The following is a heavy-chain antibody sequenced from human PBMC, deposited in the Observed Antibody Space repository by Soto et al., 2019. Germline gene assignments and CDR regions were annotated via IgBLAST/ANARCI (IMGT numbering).Heavy chain of an antibody. J-gene: IGHJ6*02. V-gene: IGHV3-30*18. CDR2: ISYDGSNK. CDR1: GFTFSSYG. Sequence: GGSLRLSCAASGFTFSSYGMHWVRQAPGKGLEWVAVISYDGSNKYYADSMKGRFTISRDNSKNTLYLQMNSLRAEDTAVYYCAKDYSEEQQLVHYYYYGMDVWGQGTTVTVSS. CDR3: AKDYSEEQQLVHYYYYGMDV. D-gene: IGHD6-13*01.